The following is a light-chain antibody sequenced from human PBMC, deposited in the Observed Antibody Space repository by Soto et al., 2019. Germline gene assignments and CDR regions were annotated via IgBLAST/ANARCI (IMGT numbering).Light chain of an antibody. CDR3: SSYAGSNNPFL. CDR2: EVS. V-gene: IGLV2-8*01. J-gene: IGLJ1*01. Sequence: QSVLTQPPSASGSPGQSVTMSCTGTSSDVGGYNYVSWYQQHPGKAPKLMIYEVSKRPSGVPDRFSGSKSGNTASLTVSGLQAEDEADYYCSSYAGSNNPFLFGTGTKVTVL. CDR1: SSDVGGYNY.